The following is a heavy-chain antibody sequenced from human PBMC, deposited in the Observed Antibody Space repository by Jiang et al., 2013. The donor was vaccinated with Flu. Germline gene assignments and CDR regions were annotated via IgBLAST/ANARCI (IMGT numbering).Heavy chain of an antibody. Sequence: GLVKPSETLSLTCTVPGGSISSYYWSWIRQPPGKGLEWIGYIYYSGSTNYNPSLKSRVTISVDTSKNRFSLKLSSVTAADTAVYYCARYYGGNTYYFDYWGQGTLVTVSS. CDR3: ARYYGGNTYYFDY. CDR2: IYYSGST. J-gene: IGHJ4*02. V-gene: IGHV4-59*01. D-gene: IGHD4-23*01. CDR1: GGSISSYY.